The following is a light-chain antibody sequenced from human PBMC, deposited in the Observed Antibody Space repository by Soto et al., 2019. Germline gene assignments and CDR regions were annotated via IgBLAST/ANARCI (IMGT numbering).Light chain of an antibody. J-gene: IGKJ1*01. CDR2: GAS. CDR1: QSVSSNF. CDR3: QQYCSSPRT. Sequence: EIVLTQSPGTLSLSPGERATLSCRASQSVSSNFLAWYQQKPGQAPRLLIYGASNRATGIPDKFNGSGSGTDFTLTISSLEPEDFAMYYCQQYCSSPRTFGQGTKVEIK. V-gene: IGKV3-20*01.